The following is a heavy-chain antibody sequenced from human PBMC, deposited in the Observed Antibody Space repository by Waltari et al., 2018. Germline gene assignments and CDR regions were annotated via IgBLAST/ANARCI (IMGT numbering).Heavy chain of an antibody. CDR3: VRDQWFAFDI. CDR1: GFTLRNYW. D-gene: IGHD3-22*01. Sequence: EVQLVESGGGLVQPGGSLRLSGAASGFTLRNYWMSWVRQGPGKGPEWVANIMTDGREEFYVDSVRGRFTISRDNAKNSLYLQMNSLRPEDTAVYYCVRDQWFAFDIWGQGTMVTVSS. CDR2: IMTDGREE. J-gene: IGHJ3*02. V-gene: IGHV3-7*01.